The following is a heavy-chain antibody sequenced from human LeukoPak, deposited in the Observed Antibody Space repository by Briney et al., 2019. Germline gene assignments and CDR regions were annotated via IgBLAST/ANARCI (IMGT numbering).Heavy chain of an antibody. Sequence: GGYLRFSGAGSGFIVSSNYMSWVRQAQGKGLEYVSIIYSGGGTYYADSVKGRFTISRDNSKNTLYLQMNSLGAEDTAVYYCASLVNTPSFGHMDVWGKGTTVSISS. J-gene: IGHJ6*03. V-gene: IGHV3-66*01. CDR1: GFIVSSNY. D-gene: IGHD3-16*01. CDR3: ASLVNTPSFGHMDV. CDR2: IYSGGGT.